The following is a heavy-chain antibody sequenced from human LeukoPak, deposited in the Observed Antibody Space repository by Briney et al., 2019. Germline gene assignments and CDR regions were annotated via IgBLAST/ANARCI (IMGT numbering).Heavy chain of an antibody. CDR3: ARDHASGSAIGAFDI. CDR2: ISGGSSSI. D-gene: IGHD3-10*01. Sequence: GGSLRLSCAVSGFSFSSYSMNWVRQAPGKGLEWVSYISGGSSSIFYADSVKGRFTISRDNAKNSLFLQMNSLRGEDTAVYYCARDHASGSAIGAFDIWGQGTMVTVSS. J-gene: IGHJ3*02. V-gene: IGHV3-48*04. CDR1: GFSFSSYS.